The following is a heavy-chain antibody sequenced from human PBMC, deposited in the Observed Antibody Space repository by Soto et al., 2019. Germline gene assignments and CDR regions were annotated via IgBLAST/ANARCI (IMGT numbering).Heavy chain of an antibody. J-gene: IGHJ4*02. CDR3: VRATYFSDSSGYTRCLDY. Sequence: EVQLVESGGGLVQPGGSLRLSCAGPGFTLSDHYIDWVRQAPGKGLEWVGRSRDKPQGYSTTYAASVKGRFTASRDESKNSAYLQMNSLKTEDTAVYYCVRATYFSDSSGYTRCLDYWGQGTLVTVSS. D-gene: IGHD3-22*01. V-gene: IGHV3-72*01. CDR2: SRDKPQGYST. CDR1: GFTLSDHY.